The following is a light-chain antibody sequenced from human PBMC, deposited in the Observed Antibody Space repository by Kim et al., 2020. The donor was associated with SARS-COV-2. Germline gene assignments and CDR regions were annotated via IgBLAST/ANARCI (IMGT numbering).Light chain of an antibody. J-gene: IGLJ2*01. CDR2: SFN. V-gene: IGLV1-44*01. CDR1: SSNIGSNA. CDR3: AVWDDSLNGVV. Sequence: ELTQPPSASGTPGQRVTISCSGSSSNIGSNAVSWCQQLPGTAPKLLIYSFNQRPSGVPDRFSGSKSDTSASLAISGLQSEDEADYYCAVWDDSLNGVVFGGGTQLTVL.